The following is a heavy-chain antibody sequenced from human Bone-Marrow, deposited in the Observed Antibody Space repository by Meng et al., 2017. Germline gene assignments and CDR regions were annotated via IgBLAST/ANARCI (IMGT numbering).Heavy chain of an antibody. CDR3: AVSMLSDYYYYGMDV. Sequence: SVKVSCKASGGTFSSYAISWVRQAPGQGLEWMGGIIPIFGTANYAQKFQGRVTITADKSTSTAYMELSSLRSEDTAVYYCAVSMLSDYYYYGMDVWGQGTTVTVSS. J-gene: IGHJ6*02. CDR1: GGTFSSYA. D-gene: IGHD2-8*01. CDR2: IIPIFGTA. V-gene: IGHV1-69*06.